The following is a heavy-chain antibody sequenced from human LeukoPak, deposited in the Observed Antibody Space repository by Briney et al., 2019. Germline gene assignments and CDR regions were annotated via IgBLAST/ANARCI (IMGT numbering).Heavy chain of an antibody. CDR1: GGTFNNYA. CDR2: ITPVFDMA. V-gene: IGHV1-69*04. Sequence: GSSVKVSCKVSGGTFNNYAISWVRQAPRQGLEWMGRITPVFDMANYAQKFQGTVTITADKSTSTVYMKLSSLRNEDTAVYYCAIIALVPMWGQGTKVTVSS. CDR3: AIIALVPM. J-gene: IGHJ3*02. D-gene: IGHD6-19*01.